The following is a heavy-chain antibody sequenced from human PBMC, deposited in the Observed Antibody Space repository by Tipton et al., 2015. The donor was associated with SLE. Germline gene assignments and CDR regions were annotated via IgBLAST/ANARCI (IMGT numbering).Heavy chain of an antibody. D-gene: IGHD3-10*01. CDR3: ARGRSLTMVQGVVDY. V-gene: IGHV4-59*01. Sequence: TLSLTCTVSGGSIINYYWSWIRQPPGMGLEWIGYIYYSGSTNYNPSLKSRVTISVDTSKNQFSLKLSSLTAADTAVYYCARGRSLTMVQGVVDYWGQGTLVTVSS. CDR1: GGSIINYY. J-gene: IGHJ4*02. CDR2: IYYSGST.